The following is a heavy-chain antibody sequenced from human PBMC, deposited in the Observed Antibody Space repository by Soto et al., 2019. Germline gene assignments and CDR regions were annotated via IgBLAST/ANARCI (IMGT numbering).Heavy chain of an antibody. V-gene: IGHV1-69*01. CDR1: GGTFSSYA. D-gene: IGHD3-9*01. CDR3: ARVISVETDILTGYYDY. CDR2: IIPIFGTA. Sequence: QVQLVQSGAEVKKPGSSVKVSCKASGGTFSSYAISWVRQAPGQGLEWMGGIIPIFGTANYAQKFQGRVTITADESTSTAYMELSSLRSDDTAVYYCARVISVETDILTGYYDYWGQGTLVTVSS. J-gene: IGHJ4*02.